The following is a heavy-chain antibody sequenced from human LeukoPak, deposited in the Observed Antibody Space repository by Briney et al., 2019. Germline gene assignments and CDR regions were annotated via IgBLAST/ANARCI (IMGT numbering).Heavy chain of an antibody. CDR3: ARSSYYDILTGYYGGNFDY. D-gene: IGHD3-9*01. Sequence: SSVKVSCKASGGTFSSYAISWVRQAPGPGLEWMGGIIPIFGTANYAQKFQGRVTIPADESTSTAYMELSSLRSEDTAVYYCARSSYYDILTGYYGGNFDYWGQGTLVTVSS. CDR2: IIPIFGTA. J-gene: IGHJ4*02. CDR1: GGTFSSYA. V-gene: IGHV1-69*01.